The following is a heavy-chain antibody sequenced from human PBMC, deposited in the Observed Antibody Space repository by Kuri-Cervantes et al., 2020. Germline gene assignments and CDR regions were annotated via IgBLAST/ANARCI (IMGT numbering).Heavy chain of an antibody. Sequence: GESLKISCAASGFTFSSYGMHWVRQAPGKGLEWVAVIWYDGSNKYYADSVKGRFTISRDNSKNTLYLQMNSLRAEDTAGYYCARDQNPYYDILTGYKQTYYYYGMDVWGQGTTVTVSS. J-gene: IGHJ6*02. CDR3: ARDQNPYYDILTGYKQTYYYYGMDV. CDR2: IWYDGSNK. D-gene: IGHD3-9*01. V-gene: IGHV3-33*01. CDR1: GFTFSSYG.